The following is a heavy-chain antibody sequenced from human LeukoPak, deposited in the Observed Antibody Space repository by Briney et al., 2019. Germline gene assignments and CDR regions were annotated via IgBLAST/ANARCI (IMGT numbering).Heavy chain of an antibody. CDR3: AVHPGYSSGWTYFDY. CDR2: IYYSGRT. D-gene: IGHD6-19*01. CDR1: GGSISSYY. Sequence: SETLSLTCTVSGGSISSYYWSWIRQPPGKGLEWIGYIYYSGRTNYNPSLKSRVTISVDTSKNQFSLKLSPVTAADTAVYYCAVHPGYSSGWTYFDYWGQGTLVTVSS. V-gene: IGHV4-59*01. J-gene: IGHJ4*02.